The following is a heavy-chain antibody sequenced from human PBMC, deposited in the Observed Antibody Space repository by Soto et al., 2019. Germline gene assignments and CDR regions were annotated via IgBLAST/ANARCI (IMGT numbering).Heavy chain of an antibody. Sequence: EVQLLESGGGLVQPGASLRLSCAASGFTFSYYWMHWVRQAPGMGLVWVSRIHSDGSSTTYADSEKGRFTISRDNARNTLYLQMNSLRAEDTAVYYCARGDRGAFDLWGQGTVLTVSP. V-gene: IGHV3-74*01. J-gene: IGHJ3*01. D-gene: IGHD1-26*01. CDR2: IHSDGSST. CDR1: GFTFSYYW. CDR3: ARGDRGAFDL.